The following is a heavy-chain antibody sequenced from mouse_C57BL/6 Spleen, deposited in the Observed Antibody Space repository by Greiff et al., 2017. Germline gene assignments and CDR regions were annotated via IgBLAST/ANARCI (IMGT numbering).Heavy chain of an antibody. CDR3: ARGYWFAY. Sequence: EVQVVESGGGLVKPGGSLKLSCAASGFTFSDYGMHWVRQASEKGLEWVAYISSGSSTIYYADTVKGRFTISRDNANNTLFLQMTSLRSGDTDKYYCARGYWFAYWGQGTLVTVSA. J-gene: IGHJ3*01. V-gene: IGHV5-17*01. CDR2: ISSGSSTI. CDR1: GFTFSDYG.